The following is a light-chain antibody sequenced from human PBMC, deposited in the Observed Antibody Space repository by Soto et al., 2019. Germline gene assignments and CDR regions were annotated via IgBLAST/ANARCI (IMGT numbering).Light chain of an antibody. CDR1: QSVSSN. J-gene: IGKJ5*01. CDR2: GAS. CDR3: QQYNNWPRT. Sequence: EIVMTQSPATLSVSPGERATLSCRASQSVSSNLAWYQQKPGQAPRLLIYGASTRATVIPARFSGSGSGTEFTLTISSPQSEDFAVYYCQQYNNWPRTFGQGTRLEIK. V-gene: IGKV3-15*01.